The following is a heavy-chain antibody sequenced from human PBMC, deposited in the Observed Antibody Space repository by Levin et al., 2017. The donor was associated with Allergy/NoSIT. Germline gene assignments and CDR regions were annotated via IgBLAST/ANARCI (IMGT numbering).Heavy chain of an antibody. Sequence: SCAASGFTFSSYGMHWVRQAPGKGLEWVAVISYDGSNKYYADSVKGRFTISRDNSKNTLYLQMNSLRAEDTAVYYCAKDRLSGPASVAVALDYWGQGTLVTVSS. D-gene: IGHD6-19*01. CDR1: GFTFSSYG. V-gene: IGHV3-30*18. CDR2: ISYDGSNK. J-gene: IGHJ4*02. CDR3: AKDRLSGPASVAVALDY.